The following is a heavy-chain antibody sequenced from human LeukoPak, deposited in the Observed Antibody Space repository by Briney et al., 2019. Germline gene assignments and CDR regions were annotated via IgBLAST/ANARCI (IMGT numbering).Heavy chain of an antibody. V-gene: IGHV4-59*11. CDR2: IYYSGST. D-gene: IGHD6-6*01. Sequence: PXETLSLTCTVSGGSISRHYWSWIRQPPGKGLEWIGYIYYSGSTNYSPSLKSRVTISVDTSKNQFSLKLNSVTAADTAVYYCARDREAQLVLFAFDIWGQGTMVTVXS. J-gene: IGHJ3*02. CDR3: ARDREAQLVLFAFDI. CDR1: GGSISRHY.